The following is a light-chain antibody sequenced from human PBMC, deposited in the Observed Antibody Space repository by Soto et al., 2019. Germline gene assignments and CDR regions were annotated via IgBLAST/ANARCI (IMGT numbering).Light chain of an antibody. CDR2: GAS. J-gene: IGKJ5*01. CDR3: QQYANSPIT. Sequence: ELVMTQSPATLSVSPGERATLSCRASQSFSSNVAWYQQKPGQAPRLLIYGASTRATGIPDRFSGSGSGTDFTLTISRLEPEDFAVYYCQQYANSPITFGQGTRLEIK. V-gene: IGKV3D-15*02. CDR1: QSFSSN.